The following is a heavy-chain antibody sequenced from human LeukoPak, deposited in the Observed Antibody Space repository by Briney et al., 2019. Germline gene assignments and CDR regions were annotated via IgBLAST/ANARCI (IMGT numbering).Heavy chain of an antibody. J-gene: IGHJ4*02. D-gene: IGHD6-6*01. CDR2: INPNSGGT. CDR3: ARGLVYSSSYFDY. Sequence: ASVKVSCKASGYPFTGYYMHWVRQAPGQGLEWMGWINPNSGGTNYAQKFQGRATMTRDTSISTAYMELSRLRSDDTAVYYCARGLVYSSSYFDYWGQGTLVTVSS. CDR1: GYPFTGYY. V-gene: IGHV1-2*02.